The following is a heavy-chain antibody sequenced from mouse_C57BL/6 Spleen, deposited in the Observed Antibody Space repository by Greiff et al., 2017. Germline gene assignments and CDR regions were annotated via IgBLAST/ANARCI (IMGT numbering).Heavy chain of an antibody. Sequence: VQLQQSGPELVKPGASVKISCKASGYTFTDYYMNWVKQSHGKSLEWIGDINPNNGGTSYNQKFKGKATLTVDKSSSTAYMELRSLTSEDSAVYYCARPVSGYWGQGTTLTVSS. J-gene: IGHJ2*01. V-gene: IGHV1-26*01. D-gene: IGHD3-1*01. CDR3: ARPVSGY. CDR1: GYTFTDYY. CDR2: INPNNGGT.